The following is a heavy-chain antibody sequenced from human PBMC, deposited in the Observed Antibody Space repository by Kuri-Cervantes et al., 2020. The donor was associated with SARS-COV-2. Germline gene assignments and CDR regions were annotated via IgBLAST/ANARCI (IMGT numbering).Heavy chain of an antibody. V-gene: IGHV4-34*01. Sequence: GSLRLSCAVYGGSFSGYYWSWIRQPPGKGLEWIGEINHSGSTNYNPSLKSRVTISVDTSKNQFSLKLSSVTAADTAVYYCARGHIVVVPAARNWLDPWGQGTLVTVSS. CDR3: ARGHIVVVPAARNWLDP. J-gene: IGHJ5*02. D-gene: IGHD2-2*01. CDR2: INHSGST. CDR1: GGSFSGYY.